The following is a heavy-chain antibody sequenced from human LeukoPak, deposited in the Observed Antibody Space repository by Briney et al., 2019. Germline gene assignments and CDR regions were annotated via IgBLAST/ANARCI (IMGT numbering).Heavy chain of an antibody. D-gene: IGHD2-2*01. J-gene: IGHJ6*02. V-gene: IGHV1-8*01. CDR1: GYTFTSYD. CDR2: MNPNSGNT. Sequence: ASVKVSCKASGYTFTSYDINWVRQATGQGLEWMGWMNPNSGNTGYAQKFQGRVTMTRNTSISTAYMELSSLRSEDTAVYYCARGFPPTYCSSTSCYPTNYYYYGTDVWGQGTTVTVSS. CDR3: ARGFPPTYCSSTSCYPTNYYYYGTDV.